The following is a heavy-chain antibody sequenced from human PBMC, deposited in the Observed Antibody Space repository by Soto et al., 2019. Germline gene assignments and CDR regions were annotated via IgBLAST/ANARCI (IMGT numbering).Heavy chain of an antibody. CDR1: GYTFTSYA. CDR2: INAGNGNT. CDR3: AVAAAGTSSYYCYYGMDV. D-gene: IGHD6-13*01. J-gene: IGHJ6*02. V-gene: IGHV1-3*01. Sequence: ASVKVSCKASGYTFTSYAMHWVRQAPGQRLEWMGWINAGNGNTKYSQKFQGRATITRDTSASTAYMELSSLRSEDTAVYYCAVAAAGTSSYYCYYGMDVWGQGTTVTVSS.